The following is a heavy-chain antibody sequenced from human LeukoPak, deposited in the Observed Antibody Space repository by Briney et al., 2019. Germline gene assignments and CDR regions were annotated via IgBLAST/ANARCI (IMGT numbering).Heavy chain of an antibody. CDR3: ARGDLVNKYYFDY. J-gene: IGHJ4*02. CDR2: ISGSGGST. CDR1: GFTFSSYA. D-gene: IGHD3-22*01. Sequence: GGSLRLSCAASGFTFSSYAMSWVRQAPGKGLEWVSAISGSGGSTYYADSVKGRFTISRDNSKNTLYLQMNSLRAEDTAVYYCARGDLVNKYYFDYWGQGTLVTVSS. V-gene: IGHV3-23*01.